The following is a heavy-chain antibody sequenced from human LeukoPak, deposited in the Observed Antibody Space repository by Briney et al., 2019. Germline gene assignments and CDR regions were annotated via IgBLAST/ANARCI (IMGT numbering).Heavy chain of an antibody. CDR3: ARAYGSSWYISLHYYGMDV. Sequence: SAKVSCKASGGTFSNYAISWVRQAPGQGLEWMGRIIPILGIANYAQKFQGRVTITADKSTSTAYMELSSLRSEDTAVYYCARAYGSSWYISLHYYGMDVWGQGTTVTVSS. J-gene: IGHJ6*02. CDR2: IIPILGIA. D-gene: IGHD6-13*01. V-gene: IGHV1-69*04. CDR1: GGTFSNYA.